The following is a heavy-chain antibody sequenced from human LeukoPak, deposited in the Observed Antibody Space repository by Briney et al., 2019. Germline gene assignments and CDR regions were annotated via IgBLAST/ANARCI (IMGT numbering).Heavy chain of an antibody. CDR3: ARDIRQWLPPDY. D-gene: IGHD6-19*01. Sequence: GGSLRLSCAASGFTFSSYGMSWVRQAPGKGLEWVSGIRSSGDSTYYADSVKGRFTISRDNSKNTLYLQMNSLRAEDTAVYYCARDIRQWLPPDYWGQGTLVTVSS. CDR1: GFTFSSYG. CDR2: IRSSGDST. V-gene: IGHV3-23*01. J-gene: IGHJ4*02.